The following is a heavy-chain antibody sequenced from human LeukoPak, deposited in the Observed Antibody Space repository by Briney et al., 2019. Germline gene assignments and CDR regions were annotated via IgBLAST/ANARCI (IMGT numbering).Heavy chain of an antibody. V-gene: IGHV1-46*01. Sequence: ASVKVSCKASGYTFTTYGVNWVRQAPGQGLEWMGIINPSGGGTSYAQKFQGRVTMTTDTSTSTAYMELRSLRSDDTAVYYCARAGGYYDSSGYYSRGDGYFQHWGQGTLVTVSS. J-gene: IGHJ1*01. CDR2: INPSGGGT. D-gene: IGHD3-22*01. CDR3: ARAGGYYDSSGYYSRGDGYFQH. CDR1: GYTFTTYG.